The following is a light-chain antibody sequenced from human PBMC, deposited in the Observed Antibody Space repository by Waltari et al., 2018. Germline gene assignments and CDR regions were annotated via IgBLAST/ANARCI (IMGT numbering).Light chain of an antibody. V-gene: IGLV3-25*03. CDR1: ALAQQY. CDR2: KDN. J-gene: IGLJ2*01. Sequence: SYELTQPPSVSVSPGQTARITCSGDALAQQYAYWYQQKPGQAPMLLIYKDNERPSGIPERFSGARSGTTVTLTIRGVQAEDEADYYCQSEVNSRTYAILFGGGTKVTVL. CDR3: QSEVNSRTYAIL.